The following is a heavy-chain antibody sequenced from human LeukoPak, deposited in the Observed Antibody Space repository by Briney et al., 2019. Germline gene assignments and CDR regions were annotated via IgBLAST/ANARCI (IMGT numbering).Heavy chain of an antibody. D-gene: IGHD6-13*01. CDR2: INAGNGNT. J-gene: IGHJ5*02. Sequence: GASVKVSCKASGYTFTSYAMHWVGKAPGQRLEWMGWINAGNGNTKYSQKFQGRVTITRDTSASTAYMELSSLRSEDTAVYYCARVPGQLVSQFVPWGQGTLVTVSS. CDR1: GYTFTSYA. CDR3: ARVPGQLVSQFVP. V-gene: IGHV1-3*01.